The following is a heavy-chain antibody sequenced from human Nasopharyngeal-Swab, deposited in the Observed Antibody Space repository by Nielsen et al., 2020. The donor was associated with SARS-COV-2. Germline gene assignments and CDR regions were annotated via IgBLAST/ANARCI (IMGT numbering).Heavy chain of an antibody. D-gene: IGHD3-22*01. V-gene: IGHV1-2*06. CDR1: GYTFTVYY. Sequence: ASVKVSCKASGYTFTVYYMHWVRHAPGQGLEWMGRINPNSGGTNYAQKFQGRVTMTRDTSISTAYMELSRLRSDDTAVYYCAREMYYDSSGYYYVRGGDFDYWGQGTLVTVSS. CDR3: AREMYYDSSGYYYVRGGDFDY. CDR2: INPNSGGT. J-gene: IGHJ4*02.